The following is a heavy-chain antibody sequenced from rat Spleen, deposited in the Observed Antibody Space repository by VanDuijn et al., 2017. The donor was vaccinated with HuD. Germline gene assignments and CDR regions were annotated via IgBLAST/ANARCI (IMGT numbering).Heavy chain of an antibody. CDR3: TTLTDGTYYPYFDY. Sequence: EVKLVESGGGLVQPGRSLKLSCAASGFTFSNFGMHWLRQAPTKGLEWVASISPSGGSPYYRDSVKGRFTISRDNAKTTLYLQMDSLRSADTATYYCTTLTDGTYYPYFDYWGQGVMVTVSS. J-gene: IGHJ2*01. CDR1: GFTFSNFG. CDR2: ISPSGGSP. D-gene: IGHD1-12*02. V-gene: IGHV5-19*01.